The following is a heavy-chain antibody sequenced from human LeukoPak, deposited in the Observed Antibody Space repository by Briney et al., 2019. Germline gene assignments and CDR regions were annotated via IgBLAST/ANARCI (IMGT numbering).Heavy chain of an antibody. Sequence: SETLSLTCGVYGGSFSGHFYSWIRQPPGKGLEWIGEITHRGSTNYNPSLKSRVTISADTSKNQFSLTLGSVSATDKAVYYCVSPRGFSYGYFDYWGQGTLVTVSS. D-gene: IGHD5-18*01. J-gene: IGHJ4*02. V-gene: IGHV4-34*01. CDR1: GGSFSGHF. CDR2: ITHRGST. CDR3: VSPRGFSYGYFDY.